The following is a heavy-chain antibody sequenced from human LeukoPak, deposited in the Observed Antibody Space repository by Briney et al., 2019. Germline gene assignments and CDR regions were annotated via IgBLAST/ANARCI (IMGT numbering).Heavy chain of an antibody. J-gene: IGHJ4*02. CDR3: ARGDSSGYYPLDY. CDR2: IYYSGST. V-gene: IGHV4-59*01. D-gene: IGHD3-22*01. Sequence: SETLSLTCTVSGGSISSYYRSWIRQPPGKGLEWIGYIYYSGSTNYNPSLKSRVTISVDTSKNQFSLKLRSVTAADTAVYYCARGDSSGYYPLDYWGQGTLVTVSS. CDR1: GGSISSYY.